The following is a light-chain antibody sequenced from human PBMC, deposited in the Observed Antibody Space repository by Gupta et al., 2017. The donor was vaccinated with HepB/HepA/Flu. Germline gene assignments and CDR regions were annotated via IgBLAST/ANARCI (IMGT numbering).Light chain of an antibody. J-gene: IGKJ1*01. CDR3: QQYYNTPST. Sequence: DIVMTQSPDSLAVPLGERATINCKSRQSVLFSSNNKNFLAWYQQKPGQPPKLLVYWASTRQSGLPDRFSGSGSGTDFTLTISSLQAEDVAVYYCQQYYNTPSTFGHGTKVEIK. CDR2: WAS. CDR1: QSVLFSSNNKNF. V-gene: IGKV4-1*01.